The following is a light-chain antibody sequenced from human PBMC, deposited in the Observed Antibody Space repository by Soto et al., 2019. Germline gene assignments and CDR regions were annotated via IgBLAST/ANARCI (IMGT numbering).Light chain of an antibody. V-gene: IGKV1-27*01. CDR3: QNYNSAPYS. CDR1: QGISNY. Sequence: DIKMTQSPSSLSASVGDRVTITCRASQGISNYVAWYQQKPGKVPTLLIYEASTLQSGVPSRFSGRGSGTDFTLTISSLQPEDAATYFCQNYNSAPYSFGQGTKLEIK. J-gene: IGKJ2*01. CDR2: EAS.